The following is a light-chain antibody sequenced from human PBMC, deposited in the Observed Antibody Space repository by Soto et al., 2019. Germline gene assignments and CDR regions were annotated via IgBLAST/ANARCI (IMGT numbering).Light chain of an antibody. CDR3: SSYTSSSPHVV. Sequence: QSVLTQPASVSGSPGQSITISCTGTSSDVGGYNYVSWYQQHPGKAPKLMIYDVSNRPSGVSNRFSGSKSGNTASLTISGLQAEDEADYCCSSYTSSSPHVVFGGGTQRTVL. J-gene: IGLJ2*01. V-gene: IGLV2-14*01. CDR1: SSDVGGYNY. CDR2: DVS.